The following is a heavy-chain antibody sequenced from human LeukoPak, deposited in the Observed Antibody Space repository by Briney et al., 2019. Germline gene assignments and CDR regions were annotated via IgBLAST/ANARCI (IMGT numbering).Heavy chain of an antibody. D-gene: IGHD5-12*01. CDR2: MNPNSGNT. CDR3: ARAEGYSGYDGLDY. V-gene: IGHV1-8*03. Sequence: ASVKVSCTASGYTFTSYDINWVRQATGQGLEWMGWMNPNSGNTGYAQKFQGRVTITRNTSISTAYMELSSLRSEDTAVYYCARAEGYSGYDGLDYWGQGTLVTVSS. CDR1: GYTFTSYD. J-gene: IGHJ4*02.